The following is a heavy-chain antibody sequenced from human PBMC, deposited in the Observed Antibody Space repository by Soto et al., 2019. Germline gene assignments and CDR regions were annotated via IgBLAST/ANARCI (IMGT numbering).Heavy chain of an antibody. J-gene: IGHJ6*02. D-gene: IGHD5-18*01. Sequence: PSETLSLTCTVSGGSISSYYWSWVRQPPGKGLEWIGYIYYSGSTNYNPSLKSRVTISVDTSENQFSLKLSSVTAADTAVYYCAREKGGGYSYGSRHYYYYYGMDVWGQGTTVTVSS. CDR1: GGSISSYY. V-gene: IGHV4-59*01. CDR2: IYYSGST. CDR3: AREKGGGYSYGSRHYYYYYGMDV.